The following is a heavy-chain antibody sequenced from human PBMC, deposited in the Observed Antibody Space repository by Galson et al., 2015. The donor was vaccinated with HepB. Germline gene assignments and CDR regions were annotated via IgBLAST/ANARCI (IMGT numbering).Heavy chain of an antibody. CDR3: ARGPTYYGSGIGFDP. Sequence: LSLTCTVSGDSLNSPTYYWSWLRQSPGQEPQWLGYVYYWGTTNYTPSTKSRVTISVDTSKNQFYLRLTSVIAADTAVYYCARGPTYYGSGIGFDPWGQGMLVTVSS. CDR1: GDSLNSPTYY. D-gene: IGHD3-3*01. J-gene: IGHJ5*02. V-gene: IGHV4-61*01. CDR2: VYYWGTT.